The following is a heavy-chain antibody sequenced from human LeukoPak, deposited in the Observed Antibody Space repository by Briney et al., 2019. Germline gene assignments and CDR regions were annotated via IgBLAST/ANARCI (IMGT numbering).Heavy chain of an antibody. CDR3: ARGEYSSGWYAYYYYYMDV. Sequence: ASVKVSCKASGYIFTSYYIHWVRQAPGQGLEWMGIINPSGGSTSYAQKFQGRVTMTRDMSTSTVYMELSSLRSEDTAVYYCARGEYSSGWYAYYYYYMDVWGKGTTVTVSS. J-gene: IGHJ6*03. V-gene: IGHV1-46*01. CDR1: GYIFTSYY. D-gene: IGHD6-19*01. CDR2: INPSGGST.